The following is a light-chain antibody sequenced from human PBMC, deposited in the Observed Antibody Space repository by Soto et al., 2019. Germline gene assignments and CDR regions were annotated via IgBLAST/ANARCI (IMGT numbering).Light chain of an antibody. V-gene: IGKV4-1*01. CDR3: QQYYNPPHN. CDR2: WAS. Sequence: DIVMTQSPASLAVSLGERATINCKSSQSILYSPNNKNYLAWYQQKPGQPPKLLIYWASTRESVVPDRFSGSGSGTDSPLTISRLQADDVAVSYYQQYYNPPHNFGQGTKVEIK. J-gene: IGKJ1*01. CDR1: QSILYSPNNKNY.